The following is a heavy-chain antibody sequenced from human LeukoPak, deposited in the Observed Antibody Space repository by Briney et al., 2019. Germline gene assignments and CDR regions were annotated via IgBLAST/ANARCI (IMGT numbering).Heavy chain of an antibody. CDR2: ISAYNGKT. CDR1: GYSFVSYG. CDR3: MRDFRGINNWNDRLDY. Sequence: ASVNVSCKASGYSFVSYGINWVRQAPGQGLVWMGWISAYNGKTDVAQKLRGRVTMTTDTSTSTAYMELRGLRSGDTAVYYCMRDFRGINNWNDRLDYWGQGTLLTVSS. D-gene: IGHD1-20*01. V-gene: IGHV1-18*01. J-gene: IGHJ4*02.